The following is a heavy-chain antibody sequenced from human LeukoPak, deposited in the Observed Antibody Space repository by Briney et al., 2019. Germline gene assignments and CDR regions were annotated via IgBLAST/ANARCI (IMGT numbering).Heavy chain of an antibody. D-gene: IGHD3-10*01. CDR1: GFTFSSYA. Sequence: PGGSLRLSCAASGFTFSSYAMSWVRQAPGKGLEWVSAISGSGGSTDYADSVKGRFTISRDNSKNTLYLQMNSLRAEDTAVYYCAKGPRTVRFGDRHKGMFDYWGQGTLVTVSS. V-gene: IGHV3-23*01. CDR2: ISGSGGST. CDR3: AKGPRTVRFGDRHKGMFDY. J-gene: IGHJ4*02.